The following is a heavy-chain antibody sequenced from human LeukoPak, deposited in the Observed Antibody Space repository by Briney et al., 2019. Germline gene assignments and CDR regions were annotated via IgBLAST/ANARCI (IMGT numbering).Heavy chain of an antibody. D-gene: IGHD3-3*01. CDR3: ARGAEYYAIWRGYAGYSDY. Sequence: SETLSLTCTVSGDSISSGDFYWSWIRQPAGKGLEWIGRIYTSGSTNYNPSLQSRVTISVDTSKNQFSLKLTSVTAADTAVYFCARGAEYYAIWRGYAGYSDYWGQGISVTVSS. CDR1: GDSISSGDFY. V-gene: IGHV4-61*02. J-gene: IGHJ4*02. CDR2: IYTSGST.